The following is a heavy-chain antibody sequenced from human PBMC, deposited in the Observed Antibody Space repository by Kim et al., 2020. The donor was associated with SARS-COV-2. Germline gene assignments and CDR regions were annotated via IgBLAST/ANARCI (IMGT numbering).Heavy chain of an antibody. V-gene: IGHV6-1*01. Sequence: KSRITINPDTSKNQYSLQLNSLTPEDTAVYYCARGPGSGRYYNWFDPWGQGTLVTVSS. D-gene: IGHD3-10*01. CDR3: ARGPGSGRYYNWFDP. J-gene: IGHJ5*02.